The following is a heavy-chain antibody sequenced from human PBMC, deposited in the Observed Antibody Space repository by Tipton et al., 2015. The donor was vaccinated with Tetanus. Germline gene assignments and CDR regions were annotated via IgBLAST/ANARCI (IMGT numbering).Heavy chain of an antibody. CDR3: VKMRSFSSTWYFDY. V-gene: IGHV3-23*01. CDR1: GFTFSSYA. J-gene: IGHJ4*02. Sequence: SLRLSCTTSGFTFSSYAMTWVRQAPGKGLEWVSAIGANGRSTYYAGSVKGRFATYRDNSNNTLYLRMNSLRAEDTAVYYCVKMRSFSSTWYFDYWGQGTLVTVSS. D-gene: IGHD6-13*01. CDR2: IGANGRST.